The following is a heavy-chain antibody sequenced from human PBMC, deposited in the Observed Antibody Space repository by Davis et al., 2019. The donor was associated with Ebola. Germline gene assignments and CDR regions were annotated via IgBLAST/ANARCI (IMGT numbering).Heavy chain of an antibody. CDR3: ATHVLLWFGELLNYGMDV. V-gene: IGHV1-2*02. Sequence: ASVKVSCKASGYTFTGYYMHWVRQAPGQGLEWMGWINPNSGGTNYAQKFQGRVTMTRDTSISTAYMELSRLRSDDTAVYYCATHVLLWFGELLNYGMDVWGQGTTVTVSS. CDR1: GYTFTGYY. J-gene: IGHJ6*02. D-gene: IGHD3-10*01. CDR2: INPNSGGT.